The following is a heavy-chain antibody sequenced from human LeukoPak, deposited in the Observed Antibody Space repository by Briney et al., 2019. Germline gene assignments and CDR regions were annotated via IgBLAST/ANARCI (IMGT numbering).Heavy chain of an antibody. D-gene: IGHD1-1*01. CDR1: GGSISSYY. Sequence: SETLSLTCTVSGGSISSYYWSWIRQPPGKGLEWTGYIYYSGSTNYNPSLKSRVTISVDTSKNQFSLKLSSVTAADTAVYYCARLGELEELWGQGTLVTVSS. V-gene: IGHV4-59*08. CDR2: IYYSGST. CDR3: ARLGELEEL. J-gene: IGHJ4*02.